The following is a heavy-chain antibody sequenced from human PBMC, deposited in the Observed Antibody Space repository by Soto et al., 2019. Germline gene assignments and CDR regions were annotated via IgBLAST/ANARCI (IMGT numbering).Heavy chain of an antibody. J-gene: IGHJ4*02. Sequence: TSETLSLTCAVYGGSFSGYYWSWIRQPPGKGLEWIGEINHSGSTNYNPSLKSRVTISVDTSKNQFSLKLSSVTAADTAVYYCARGGYCSSTSCPLYYFDSWGQGTLVTVSS. CDR1: GGSFSGYY. CDR2: INHSGST. V-gene: IGHV4-34*01. CDR3: ARGGYCSSTSCPLYYFDS. D-gene: IGHD2-2*01.